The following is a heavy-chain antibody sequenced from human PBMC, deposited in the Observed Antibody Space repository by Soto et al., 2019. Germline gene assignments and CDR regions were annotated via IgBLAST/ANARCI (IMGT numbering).Heavy chain of an antibody. Sequence: ASVKVSCKASGYTFTSYDINCVRQATGQGLEWMGWMNPNSGNTGYAQKFQGRVTMTRNTSISTAYMELSSLRSEDTAVYYCARPPPYSNYYYYYYMDVWGKGTTVTVSS. D-gene: IGHD4-4*01. J-gene: IGHJ6*03. CDR2: MNPNSGNT. CDR1: GYTFTSYD. V-gene: IGHV1-8*01. CDR3: ARPPPYSNYYYYYYMDV.